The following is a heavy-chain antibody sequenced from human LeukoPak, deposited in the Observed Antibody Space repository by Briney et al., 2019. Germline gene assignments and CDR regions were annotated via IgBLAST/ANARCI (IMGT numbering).Heavy chain of an antibody. Sequence: GGSLRLSCAASGFTFSSYAMHWVRQAPGKGLEWVAVISYDGSNKYYADSVKGRFTISRDNSKNTLYLQMNSLRAEDTAVYYCARDGLLRYFDSQYVAPYYVDYWGQGTLVTVSS. D-gene: IGHD3-9*01. V-gene: IGHV3-30-3*01. J-gene: IGHJ4*02. CDR3: ARDGLLRYFDSQYVAPYYVDY. CDR1: GFTFSSYA. CDR2: ISYDGSNK.